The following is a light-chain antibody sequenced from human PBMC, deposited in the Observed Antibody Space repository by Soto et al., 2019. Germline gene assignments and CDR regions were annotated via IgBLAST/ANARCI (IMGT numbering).Light chain of an antibody. CDR3: CSYAGSFPYV. CDR1: SSDVGGYNY. V-gene: IGLV2-11*01. J-gene: IGLJ1*01. CDR2: DVS. Sequence: QSALTQPRSVSGSPGQSVTIPRTGTSSDVGGYNYVSWYQQHPGKAPKLMIYDVSKRPSGVPDRFSGSKSGNTASLTISGLQAEDEADYYCCSYAGSFPYVFGTGTKVTVL.